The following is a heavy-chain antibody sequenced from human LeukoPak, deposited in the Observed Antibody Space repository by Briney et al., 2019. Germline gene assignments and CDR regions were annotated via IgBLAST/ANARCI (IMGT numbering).Heavy chain of an antibody. Sequence: GGSLRLSCAASGFTFNSYSMSWVRQAPGKGLEWVSAISSSGGSTYYADSVKGRFTISRDNSKNTLYLQMNSLRAEDTAVYYCAKDPKGGSKLDYWGQGTLVTVSS. D-gene: IGHD1-26*01. J-gene: IGHJ4*02. CDR1: GFTFNSYS. CDR3: AKDPKGGSKLDY. V-gene: IGHV3-23*01. CDR2: ISSSGGST.